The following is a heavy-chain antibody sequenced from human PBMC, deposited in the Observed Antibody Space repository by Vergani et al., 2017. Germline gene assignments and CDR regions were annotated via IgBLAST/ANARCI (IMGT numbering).Heavy chain of an antibody. CDR1: GFTFRSYE. Sequence: EVQLVESGGGLVQPGGSLRLSCLASGFTFRSYEMTWVRQAPGKGLEWVSYISSSGSSIYYADSVKGRFTISRDNAKNSLYLQMNSLRAEDTAVYYRARRGYYDYSRYSSSAVDYWGQGALVTVSS. V-gene: IGHV3-48*03. D-gene: IGHD3-22*01. CDR2: ISSSGSSI. CDR3: ARRGYYDYSRYSSSAVDY. J-gene: IGHJ4*02.